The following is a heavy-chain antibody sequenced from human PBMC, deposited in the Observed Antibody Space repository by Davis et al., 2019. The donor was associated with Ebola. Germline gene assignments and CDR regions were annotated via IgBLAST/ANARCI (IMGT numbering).Heavy chain of an antibody. D-gene: IGHD5-24*01. CDR3: ARGDGYNYWDY. V-gene: IGHV3-74*01. Sequence: HTGGSLRLSCAASRVTSTTNWIHWVRQAPGKGLVWVSRINPDGTKTGYADSVKGRFTISRDNSKNTVYLQMDSLRVEDTAVYYCARGDGYNYWDYWGQGTLVTVSS. J-gene: IGHJ4*02. CDR1: RVTSTTNW. CDR2: INPDGTKT.